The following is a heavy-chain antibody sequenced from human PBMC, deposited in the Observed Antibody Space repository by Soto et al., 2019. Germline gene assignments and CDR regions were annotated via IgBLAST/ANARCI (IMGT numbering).Heavy chain of an antibody. Sequence: EVQLVESGGGLVQPGRSLRLSCAASGFTFDDYAMHWVRQAPGKGLEWVSGISWNSGSIGYADSVKGRFTISRDNAKNSVYLQMNSLRADDTALYYCANDIRVDGMGTWNYCAYWGQGTLVVV. CDR3: ANDIRVDGMGTWNYCAY. D-gene: IGHD6-19*01. CDR2: ISWNSGSI. V-gene: IGHV3-9*01. J-gene: IGHJ4*02. CDR1: GFTFDDYA.